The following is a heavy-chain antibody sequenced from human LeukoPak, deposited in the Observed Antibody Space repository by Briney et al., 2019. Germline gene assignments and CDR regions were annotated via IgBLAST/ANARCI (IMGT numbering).Heavy chain of an antibody. CDR1: GYIFTDYY. D-gene: IGHD3-10*01. V-gene: IGHV1-2*06. J-gene: IGHJ5*02. CDR3: ARGGSGSYSNWFDP. Sequence: ASVTVSCKASGYIFTDYYMHWVRQAPGQGLEWMGRINPNTGGTNYAQKFQGRVTMTRDTSISTAYMELSRLTSDATAVYYCARGGSGSYSNWFDPWGQGTLVTVSS. CDR2: INPNTGGT.